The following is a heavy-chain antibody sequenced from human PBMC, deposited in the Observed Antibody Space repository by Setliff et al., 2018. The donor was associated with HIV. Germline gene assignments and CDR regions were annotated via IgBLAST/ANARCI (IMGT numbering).Heavy chain of an antibody. D-gene: IGHD3-22*01. CDR1: ADTFSSHV. CDR2: IITIFGSA. Sequence: SVKVSCKASADTFSSHVISWFRQAPGKGLEWMGGIITIFGSANFPQNFQGRLTITVDEPTSTAYLDLSSLTSDDTAVYYFSRPTYYTDNSGHPRYYFETWGQGTRVTVSS. CDR3: SRPTYYTDNSGHPRYYFET. J-gene: IGHJ5*02. V-gene: IGHV1-69*13.